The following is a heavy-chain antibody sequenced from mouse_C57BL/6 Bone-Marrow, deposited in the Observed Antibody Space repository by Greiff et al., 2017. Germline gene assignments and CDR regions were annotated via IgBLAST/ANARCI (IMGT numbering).Heavy chain of an antibody. Sequence: QVTLKVSGAELARPGASVKMSCKASGYTFTSYTMHWVKQRPGQGLEWIGYINPSSGYTKYNQKFKDKATLTADKSSSTAYMQLSSLTSEDSAVYYCARSGPFAYWGQGTLVTVSA. CDR3: ARSGPFAY. J-gene: IGHJ3*01. CDR1: GYTFTSYT. D-gene: IGHD4-1*01. CDR2: INPSSGYT. V-gene: IGHV1-4*01.